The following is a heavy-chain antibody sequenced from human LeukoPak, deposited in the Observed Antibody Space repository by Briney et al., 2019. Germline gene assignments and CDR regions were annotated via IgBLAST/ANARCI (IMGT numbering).Heavy chain of an antibody. CDR3: ARAGDGYNSADAFDI. D-gene: IGHD2-21*01. CDR1: GGSFSGYY. V-gene: IGHV4-34*01. J-gene: IGHJ3*02. Sequence: SETLSLTCAVYGGSFSGYYWSWIRQPPGKGLEWIGEINHSGSTNYNPSLKSRVTISVDTSKNQFSLKLSSVTAADTAVYYCARAGDGYNSADAFDIWGQGTMVTVSS. CDR2: INHSGST.